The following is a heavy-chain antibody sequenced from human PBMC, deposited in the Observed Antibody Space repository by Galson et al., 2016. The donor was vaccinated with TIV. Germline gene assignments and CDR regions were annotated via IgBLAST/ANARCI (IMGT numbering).Heavy chain of an antibody. CDR2: IHPSDSYT. D-gene: IGHD6-13*01. V-gene: IGHV5-10-1*01. Sequence: QSGAEVKKPGESLKISCKGSGYSFSNYWIAWLRQMPGKGLEWMGMIHPSDSYTNYSLSFQGHVTISVDKSISTAYLQRSSLKASDSGMYYCARRTLAVGTDANWFAPWGQGTLVTVSS. CDR3: ARRTLAVGTDANWFAP. J-gene: IGHJ5*02. CDR1: GYSFSNYW.